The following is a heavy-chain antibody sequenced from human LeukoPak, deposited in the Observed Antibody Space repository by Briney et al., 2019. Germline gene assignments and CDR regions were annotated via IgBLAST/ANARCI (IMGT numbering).Heavy chain of an antibody. V-gene: IGHV4-38-2*02. CDR3: ARIFIRNGYSSYFDC. CDR1: GFSFSSGHY. CDR2: VYQSGTT. D-gene: IGHD5-18*01. Sequence: PSETLSLTCTVSGFSFSSGHYWGWVRQPPGAGLEWIGSVYQSGTTYYNPSLKSRVTTSVDMSKNQFSLRLRPVTAADTAVYYCARIFIRNGYSSYFDCWGQGTLVTVSS. J-gene: IGHJ4*02.